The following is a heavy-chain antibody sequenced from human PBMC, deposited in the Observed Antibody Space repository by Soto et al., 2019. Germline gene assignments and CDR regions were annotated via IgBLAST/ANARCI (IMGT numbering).Heavy chain of an antibody. CDR3: ARVEVVVVAATRGPDAFDI. D-gene: IGHD2-15*01. CDR2: IYHSGST. Sequence: SETLSLTCAVSGGSISSSNWWSWVRQPPGKGLEWIGEIYHSGSTNYNPSLKSRVTISVDKSKNQFSLKLSSVTAADTAVYYCARVEVVVVAATRGPDAFDIWGQGTMVTVSS. V-gene: IGHV4-4*02. J-gene: IGHJ3*02. CDR1: GGSISSSNW.